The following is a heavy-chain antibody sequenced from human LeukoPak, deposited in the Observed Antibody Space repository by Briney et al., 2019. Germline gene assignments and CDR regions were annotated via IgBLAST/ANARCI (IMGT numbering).Heavy chain of an antibody. CDR3: AREITIFGVVIQRYDAFDI. D-gene: IGHD3-3*01. Sequence: GGSLRLSCAASGFTFSSYWMSWVRQAPGKGLEWVAVTSYDGSIKKYADSVKGRFTISRDNSKDTLFLQMNSLRPEDTALYYCAREITIFGVVIQRYDAFDIWGQGTMVTVSS. J-gene: IGHJ3*02. V-gene: IGHV3-30-3*01. CDR2: TSYDGSIK. CDR1: GFTFSSYW.